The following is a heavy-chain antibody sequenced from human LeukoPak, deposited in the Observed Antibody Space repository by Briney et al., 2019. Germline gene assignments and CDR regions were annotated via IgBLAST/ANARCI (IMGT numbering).Heavy chain of an antibody. CDR1: GGTFSSYA. D-gene: IGHD6-6*01. V-gene: IGHV1-69*13. CDR2: IIPIFGTA. Sequence: ASVKVSCKASGGTFSSYAISWVRQAPGQGLEWMEGIIPIFGTANYAQKFQGRVTITADESTSTAYMELRSLRSEDTAVYYCAIQPEYSSSEGYYYYMDVWGKGTTVTVSS. CDR3: AIQPEYSSSEGYYYYMDV. J-gene: IGHJ6*03.